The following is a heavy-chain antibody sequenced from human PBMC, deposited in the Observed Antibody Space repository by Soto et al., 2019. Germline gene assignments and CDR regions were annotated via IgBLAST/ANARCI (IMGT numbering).Heavy chain of an antibody. V-gene: IGHV5-10-1*03. CDR1: GYSFTGDW. J-gene: IGHJ6*02. D-gene: IGHD4-17*01. CDR3: ARHVGTTVSKSNYYGLDV. CDR2: IDPSDSYT. Sequence: EVQLVQSGAEVKKPGESLRISCKGPGYSFTGDWISWVRQMPGKGLEWMGRIDPSDSYTNYSPSFQGHVTISVDRSISTAYLQWSSLKASDTAMYYCARHVGTTVSKSNYYGLDVWGQGTTVIVSS.